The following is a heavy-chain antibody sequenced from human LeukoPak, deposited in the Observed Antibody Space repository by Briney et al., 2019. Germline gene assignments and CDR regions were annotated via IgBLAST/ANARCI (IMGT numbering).Heavy chain of an antibody. J-gene: IGHJ4*02. D-gene: IGHD3-10*01. V-gene: IGHV3-30*02. CDR3: AKAPVRAVISHLDY. CDR1: GITFSSYG. CDR2: IRYDGTNK. Sequence: GGSLRLSCAASGITFSSYGMHWVRQAPGKGLEWVAFIRYDGTNKYYADSVKGRFTISRDNSQNTLYLQMNSLRADDTAVYYCAKAPVRAVISHLDYWGQGTLVTVSS.